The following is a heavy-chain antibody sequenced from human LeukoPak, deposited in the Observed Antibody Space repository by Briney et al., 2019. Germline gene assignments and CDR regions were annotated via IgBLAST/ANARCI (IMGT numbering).Heavy chain of an antibody. V-gene: IGHV4-59*01. CDR3: ARAGTYYDYVWGPPHWFDP. CDR2: IYYSGST. J-gene: IGHJ5*02. D-gene: IGHD3-16*01. Sequence: PSETLSLTCTVSGGSISSYYWSWIRQPPGKGLEWIGYIYYSGSTNYNPSLKSRVTISVDTSKNQFSLKLSSVTAADPAVYYCARAGTYYDYVWGPPHWFDPWGQGTLVTVSS. CDR1: GGSISSYY.